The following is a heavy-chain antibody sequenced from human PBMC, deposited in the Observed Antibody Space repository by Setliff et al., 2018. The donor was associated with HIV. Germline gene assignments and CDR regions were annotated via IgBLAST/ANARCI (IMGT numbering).Heavy chain of an antibody. CDR2: ISPDGSAT. CDR3: AKELAASGLGYFDS. J-gene: IGHJ4*02. D-gene: IGHD3-22*01. CDR1: GFTFSSAW. V-gene: IGHV3-7*01. Sequence: AGGSLRLSCAASGFTFSSAWMGWVRQAPAKGLEWVANISPDGSATYYVDSVKGRFTISRDNTKNSLYLQMNSLRAEDTAVYYCAKELAASGLGYFDSWGRGILVTVSS.